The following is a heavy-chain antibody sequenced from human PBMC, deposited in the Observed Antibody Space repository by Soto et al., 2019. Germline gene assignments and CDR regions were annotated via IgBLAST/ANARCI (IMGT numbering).Heavy chain of an antibody. Sequence: QVRLVEYGGGLVKPGGSLRLSCVASGFTFTEYYMSWIRQAPGRGLGWVSYIGDNGDKTYYAKSVKGRFTISRDNAKSSLFLQMNSLRPEDTAVYYCANGTLDYWGQGTLVTVSS. CDR2: IGDNGDKT. CDR3: ANGTLDY. CDR1: GFTFTEYY. J-gene: IGHJ4*02. V-gene: IGHV3-11*01.